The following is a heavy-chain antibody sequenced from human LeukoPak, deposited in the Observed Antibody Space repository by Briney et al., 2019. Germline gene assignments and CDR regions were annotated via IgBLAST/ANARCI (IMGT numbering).Heavy chain of an antibody. CDR1: GGTFSSYA. Sequence: ASVKISCKASGGTFSSYAISWVRQAPGQGLEWMGRIIPIFRIANYAQKFQGRVTITADKSTSTAYMELSSLRSEDTAVYYCARDLTRGGHNHDIRYGMDVWGQGTTVTVSS. D-gene: IGHD5-24*01. V-gene: IGHV1-69*04. J-gene: IGHJ6*02. CDR3: ARDLTRGGHNHDIRYGMDV. CDR2: IIPIFRIA.